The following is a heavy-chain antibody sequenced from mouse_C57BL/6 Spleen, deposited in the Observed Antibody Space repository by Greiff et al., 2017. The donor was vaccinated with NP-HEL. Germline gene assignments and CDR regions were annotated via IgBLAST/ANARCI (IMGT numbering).Heavy chain of an antibody. J-gene: IGHJ2*01. CDR3: AKEGINYYGSSFIDY. CDR1: GFSLTSYG. Sequence: QVQLQQSGPGLVQPSQSLSITCTVSGFSLTSYGVHWVRQSPGKGLEWLGVIWRGGSTDYNAAFMSRLSITKDNSKSQVFFKMNSLQADDTAIYYCAKEGINYYGSSFIDYWGQGTTLTVSS. D-gene: IGHD1-1*01. CDR2: IWRGGST. V-gene: IGHV2-5*01.